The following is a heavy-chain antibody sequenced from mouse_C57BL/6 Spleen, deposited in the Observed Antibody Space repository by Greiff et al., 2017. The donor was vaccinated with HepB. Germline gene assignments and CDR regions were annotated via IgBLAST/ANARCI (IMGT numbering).Heavy chain of an antibody. D-gene: IGHD1-1*01. J-gene: IGHJ4*01. Sequence: VQLQQSGPELVKPGASVKISCKASGYAFSSSWMNWVKQRPGKGLEWIGRIYPGDGDTNYNGKFKGTATLTADKSSSTAYMQLSSLTSADSAVYYCARGTTVYAMDYWGPGTSVTVSS. CDR2: IYPGDGDT. V-gene: IGHV1-82*01. CDR1: GYAFSSSW. CDR3: ARGTTVYAMDY.